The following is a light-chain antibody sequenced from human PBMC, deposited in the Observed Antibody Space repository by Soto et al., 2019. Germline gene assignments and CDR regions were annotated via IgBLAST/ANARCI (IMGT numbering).Light chain of an antibody. CDR3: QQYGSYPWT. Sequence: EIVLTQSPGTLSLSPGEGATLSCRASQSVSRSYLAWFQQKPGQAPRLLIYDTSTRATGIPDRFSGSGSGTGFTLTISRLEPEDFAVYYCQQYGSYPWTFGQGTKVEIK. CDR2: DTS. J-gene: IGKJ1*01. V-gene: IGKV3-20*01. CDR1: QSVSRSY.